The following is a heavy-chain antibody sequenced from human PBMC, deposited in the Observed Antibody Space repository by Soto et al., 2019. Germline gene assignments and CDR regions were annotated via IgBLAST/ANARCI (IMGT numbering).Heavy chain of an antibody. D-gene: IGHD3-16*01. CDR2: ISSNGMTT. CDR1: GFTFSKYA. V-gene: IGHV3-23*01. J-gene: IGHJ2*01. CDR3: AKDKYTDSVRRVWFFDF. Sequence: EVQLLESGGGLVKSGGSLRLSCVASGFTFSKYAMTWVRQAPGKGLEWVSSISSNGMTTDYADSVKGRFTISRDNSRNTLSHQMDSLRGDDAALYYCAKDKYTDSVRRVWFFDFWGRGTLVTVSS.